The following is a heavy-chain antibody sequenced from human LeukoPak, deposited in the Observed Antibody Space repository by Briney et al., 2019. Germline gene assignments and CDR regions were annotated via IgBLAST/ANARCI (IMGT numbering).Heavy chain of an antibody. V-gene: IGHV5-51*01. J-gene: IGHJ3*01. CDR2: IYPGDSGP. Sequence: KYGESLKISCKVSGYSFTSYCIGWVRQMPGKGLEWMGVIYPGDSGPTYSPSFQGQVTISDDKSISTAYLQWSSLQASDTAMYYCGMSGDRVPLQDDVFDVWGQGTMVTVST. CDR1: GYSFTSYC. D-gene: IGHD1-26*01. CDR3: GMSGDRVPLQDDVFDV.